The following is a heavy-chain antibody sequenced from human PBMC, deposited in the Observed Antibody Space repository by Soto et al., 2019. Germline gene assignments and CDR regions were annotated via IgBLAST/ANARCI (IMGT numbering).Heavy chain of an antibody. J-gene: IGHJ3*02. CDR3: AGGVATIPYAFDI. CDR1: GGSISSSSYY. D-gene: IGHD5-12*01. Sequence: QLQLQESGPGLAKPSETLSLTCAVSGGSISSSSYYWGWIRQPPGKGLEWIGSMYYSGSTYYNPSLESRVTISVDTSKNQFSLKLSSVTAADTAVYYCAGGVATIPYAFDIWGQGTMVTVSS. CDR2: MYYSGST. V-gene: IGHV4-39*01.